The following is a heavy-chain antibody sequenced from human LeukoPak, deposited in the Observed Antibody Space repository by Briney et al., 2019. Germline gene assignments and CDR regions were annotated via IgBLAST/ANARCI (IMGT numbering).Heavy chain of an antibody. CDR2: ISVSGNT. CDR3: AKAPVTTCSGAYCYPFDY. V-gene: IGHV3-23*01. CDR1: GFTFRSYG. D-gene: IGHD2-15*01. Sequence: PGGSLRLSCAASGFTFRSYGMSWVRQAPGKGLEWVSAISVSGNTYHADSVKGRFTISRDSYKNTLYLQMNSLRAEDAAVYYCAKAPVTTCSGAYCYPFDYWGQGTLVTVSS. J-gene: IGHJ4*02.